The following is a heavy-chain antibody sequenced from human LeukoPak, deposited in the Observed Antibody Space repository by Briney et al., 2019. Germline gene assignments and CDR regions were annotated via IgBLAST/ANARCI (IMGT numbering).Heavy chain of an antibody. CDR3: ARSPDLHQSLPRFDS. J-gene: IGHJ4*02. V-gene: IGHV4-59*01. CDR1: GGSINNYL. CDR2: ISHSGTT. Sequence: SETLSLTCTVPGGSINNYLWSWIRQTPAKGLERVGYISHSGTTNYNPSLKSRLSLSVDTSESQCSLRLSSVTAADTAVYYCARSPDLHQSLPRFDSWGQGTRVTVSS.